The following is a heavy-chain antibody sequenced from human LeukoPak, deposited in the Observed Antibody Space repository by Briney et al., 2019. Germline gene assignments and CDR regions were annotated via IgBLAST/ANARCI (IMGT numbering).Heavy chain of an antibody. CDR3: ARHHKTTSDY. Sequence: PSETLSLTCIVSGGSISSSNSYWDWIRQPPGKGLEWIGYIYYSGSTYYNPSLKSRVTISVDTSKNQFSLKLSSVTAADTAVYYCARHHKTTSDYWGQGTLVTVSS. CDR2: IYYSGST. J-gene: IGHJ4*02. D-gene: IGHD4-11*01. CDR1: GGSISSSNSY. V-gene: IGHV4-30-4*08.